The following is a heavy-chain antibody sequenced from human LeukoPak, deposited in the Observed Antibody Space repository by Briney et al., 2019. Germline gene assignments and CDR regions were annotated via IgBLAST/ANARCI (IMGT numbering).Heavy chain of an antibody. D-gene: IGHD3-10*01. CDR1: GFTFSSYA. CDR3: AKIPRGVGGVITYY. V-gene: IGHV3-23*01. J-gene: IGHJ4*02. CDR2: ISGIGGST. Sequence: GGSLRLSCAASGFTFSSYAMSWVRQAPGKGLEWVSAISGIGGSTYYAHSVKGRFTISRDNCKNTLYLQMNRLRAQDTAVYYCAKIPRGVGGVITYYWGEGALVTVSP.